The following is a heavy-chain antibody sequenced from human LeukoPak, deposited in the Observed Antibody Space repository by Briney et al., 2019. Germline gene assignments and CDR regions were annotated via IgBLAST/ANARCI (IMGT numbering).Heavy chain of an antibody. Sequence: GASVKVSCKASGGTFSSYAISWVRQAPGQGLEWMGGIIPIFGTANYAQKFQGRVTITADESTSTAYMELSSLRSEDTAVYHCARDQPITIFGVVYYYYYGMDVWGQGTTVTVSS. CDR1: GGTFSSYA. J-gene: IGHJ6*02. D-gene: IGHD3-3*01. V-gene: IGHV1-69*13. CDR3: ARDQPITIFGVVYYYYYGMDV. CDR2: IIPIFGTA.